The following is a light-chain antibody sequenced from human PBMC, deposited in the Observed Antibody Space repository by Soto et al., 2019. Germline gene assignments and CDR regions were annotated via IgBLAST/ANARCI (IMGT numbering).Light chain of an antibody. Sequence: DIQMTQSPSSLSASLGDRVTITCRASQGIGVYLAWFQQRPGRVPSLLIYDASTLQSGVPSRFSGSGSGTVFTLTISSLQPEDVATYYCQKYNSPPLTFGGGTKVEIK. CDR2: DAS. V-gene: IGKV1-27*01. CDR3: QKYNSPPLT. CDR1: QGIGVY. J-gene: IGKJ4*01.